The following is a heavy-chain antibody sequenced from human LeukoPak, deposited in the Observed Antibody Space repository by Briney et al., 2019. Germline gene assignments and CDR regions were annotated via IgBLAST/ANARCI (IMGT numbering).Heavy chain of an antibody. J-gene: IGHJ6*02. V-gene: IGHV3-30-3*01. CDR1: GFPFSSYA. Sequence: GRSLRLSCTASGFPFSSYAMHWVRQAPGKGLEWVAFISYDGSNKYSADSVKGRFTISRDNSKNTLYLQMNSLRAEDTAVYYCAKDPGLPPGYYYYGMDVWGQGTTVTVSS. CDR2: ISYDGSNK. CDR3: AKDPGLPPGYYYYGMDV.